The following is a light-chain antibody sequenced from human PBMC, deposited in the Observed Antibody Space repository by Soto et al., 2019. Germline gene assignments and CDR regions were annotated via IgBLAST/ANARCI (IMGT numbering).Light chain of an antibody. CDR3: QHYVTYPLT. J-gene: IGKJ4*01. V-gene: IGKV3-20*01. CDR1: QSVNNNF. Sequence: DIVLTQSPGTLSLSPGERATLSCRASQSVNNNFLAWYQQKPGQAPRLLIYGASSRATGIPDRFSGSGSGTDSTLTINRLDPEDFAVYYCQHYVTYPLTFGGGTKVEIK. CDR2: GAS.